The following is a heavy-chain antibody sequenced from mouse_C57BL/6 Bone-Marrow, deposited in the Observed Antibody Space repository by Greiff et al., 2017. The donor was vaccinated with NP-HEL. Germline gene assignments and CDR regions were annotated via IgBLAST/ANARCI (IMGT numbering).Heavy chain of an antibody. V-gene: IGHV1-15*01. Sequence: VQRVESGAELVRPGASVTLSCKASGYTFTDYEMHWVKQTPVHGLEWIGAIDPETGGTAYNQKFKGKAILTADKSSSTAYMELRSLTSEDSAVYYGTRLYYGSSFWYFDVWGTGTTVTVSS. CDR2: IDPETGGT. D-gene: IGHD1-1*01. J-gene: IGHJ1*03. CDR3: TRLYYGSSFWYFDV. CDR1: GYTFTDYE.